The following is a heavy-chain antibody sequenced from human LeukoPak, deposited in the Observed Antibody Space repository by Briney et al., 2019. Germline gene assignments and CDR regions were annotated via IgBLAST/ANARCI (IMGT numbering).Heavy chain of an antibody. D-gene: IGHD5-12*01. CDR1: GFTFSSYE. CDR2: ISSSGSTL. Sequence: SGGSLRLSCAASGFTFSSYELNWVRQSPGKGLERISYISSSGSTLYYADSVKGRFTISRDDAKNSLYLQMNSLRGDDTAMYYCAGERGGYGFYWGQGTLVTVSS. J-gene: IGHJ4*02. CDR3: AGERGGYGFY. V-gene: IGHV3-48*03.